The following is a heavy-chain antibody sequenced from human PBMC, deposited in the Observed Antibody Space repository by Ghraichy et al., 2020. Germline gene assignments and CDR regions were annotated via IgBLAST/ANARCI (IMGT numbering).Heavy chain of an antibody. D-gene: IGHD3-10*01. CDR2: INHSGST. CDR3: ARGRRINYYGSGSYFPNYYYGMDV. CDR1: GGSFSGYY. Sequence: SETLSLTCAVYGGSFSGYYWSWIRQPPGKGLEWIGEINHSGSTNYNPSLKSRVTISVDTSKHQFSLKLSSVTAADTAVYYCARGRRINYYGSGSYFPNYYYGMDVWGQGTTVTVSS. J-gene: IGHJ6*02. V-gene: IGHV4-34*01.